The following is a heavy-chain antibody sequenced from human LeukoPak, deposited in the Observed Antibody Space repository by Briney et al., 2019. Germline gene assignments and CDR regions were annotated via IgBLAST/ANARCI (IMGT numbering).Heavy chain of an antibody. CDR1: GFTFNKFA. V-gene: IGHV3-23*01. CDR3: AKDYEYNSNTWYFH. CDR2: IIENGGET. J-gene: IGHJ4*02. D-gene: IGHD6-13*01. Sequence: GGSLRLSCAASGFTFNKFAMSWVRQAPGKGLEWVSGIIENGGETYYADSVRGRFTISRDNSKDTLYLQMNSLRAEDTAVYYCAKDYEYNSNTWYFHWDRGTLVSVSS.